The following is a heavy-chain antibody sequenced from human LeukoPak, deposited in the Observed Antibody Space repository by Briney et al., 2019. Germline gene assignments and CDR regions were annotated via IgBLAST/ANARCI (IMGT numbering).Heavy chain of an antibody. CDR3: ARRYDFWSGYSYYFDY. Sequence: SQTLSLTCTVSGGSISSGGYYWSWIRQPPGKGLEWIGYIYHSGSTYYNPSLKSRVTISVDRSKNQFSLKLSSVTAADTAVYYCARRYDFWSGYSYYFDYWGQGTLVTVSS. J-gene: IGHJ4*02. V-gene: IGHV4-30-2*01. CDR1: GGSISSGGYY. CDR2: IYHSGST. D-gene: IGHD3-3*01.